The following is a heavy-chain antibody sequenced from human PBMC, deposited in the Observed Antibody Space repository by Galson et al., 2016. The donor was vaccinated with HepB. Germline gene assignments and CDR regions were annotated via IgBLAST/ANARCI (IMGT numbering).Heavy chain of an antibody. Sequence: SETLSLTCAVSGGSISSSNWWSWVRQPPGKGLEWIGEIYHSGSTHYNPSLKSRVTISLDMSQNPFSLMLRSVTAADTAVYYCARARTLFVVVTALWYWGQGAQVTGSA. J-gene: IGHJ4*02. CDR2: IYHSGST. D-gene: IGHD3-3*01. V-gene: IGHV4-4*02. CDR3: ARARTLFVVVTALWY. CDR1: GGSISSSNW.